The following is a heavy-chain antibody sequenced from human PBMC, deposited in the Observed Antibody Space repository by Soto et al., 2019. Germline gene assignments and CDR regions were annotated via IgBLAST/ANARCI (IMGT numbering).Heavy chain of an antibody. V-gene: IGHV4-61*08. D-gene: IGHD6-13*01. CDR2: IYYSGST. Sequence: QVQLQESGPGLVKPSETLSLTCTVSVSGGSVSTGVHYWSWIRQPPGKGLEWIGYIYYSGSTNYNPSLKSRVTISVDTSKNQFSLKLTSVTAADTTVYYCARGYYTSWYWFDRWGRGTLVTVSS. CDR1: GGSVSTGVHY. J-gene: IGHJ2*01. CDR3: ARGYYTSWYWFDR.